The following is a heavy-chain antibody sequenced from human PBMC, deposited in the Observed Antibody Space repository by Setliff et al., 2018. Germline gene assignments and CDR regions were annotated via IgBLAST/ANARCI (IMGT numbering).Heavy chain of an antibody. V-gene: IGHV1-46*01. Sequence: VASVKVSCKASGYTFTSHYMHWVRPAPGLGLEWMGTINPSSGRTSYAQKFQGRVTMTRDTSTSTVYMDMSSLRSEDTAVYYCARDVFPYHYEGAFDIWGQGTMVTVSS. CDR1: GYTFTSHY. CDR3: ARDVFPYHYEGAFDI. CDR2: INPSSGRT. D-gene: IGHD3-22*01. J-gene: IGHJ3*02.